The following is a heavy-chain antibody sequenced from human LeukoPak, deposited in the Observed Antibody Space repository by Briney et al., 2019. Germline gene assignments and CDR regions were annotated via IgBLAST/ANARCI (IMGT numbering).Heavy chain of an antibody. J-gene: IGHJ4*02. D-gene: IGHD2-2*01. Sequence: ASVKVSCKASGYTFTSYDINWVRQATGQGLEWMGWMNPNSGNTGYAQKFQGRVTITRNTSISTAYMELSSLRSEDTAVYYCASGYCSSTSCYRSPLWYWGQGTLVTVSS. CDR1: GYTFTSYD. CDR2: MNPNSGNT. V-gene: IGHV1-8*03. CDR3: ASGYCSSTSCYRSPLWY.